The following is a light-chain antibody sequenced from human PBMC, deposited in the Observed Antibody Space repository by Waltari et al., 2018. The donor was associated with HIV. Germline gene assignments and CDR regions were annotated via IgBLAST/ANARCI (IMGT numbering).Light chain of an antibody. Sequence: SELTQDPAVSVALGQTVKITCQGDSLRRYYASWYQQKPGQAPVIVIYSENHRPSRIPERFSGSSSGNTASLTITGSQAEDEAHYYCCSRGNNGNHLVFGGGTKLTVL. CDR2: SEN. CDR1: SLRRYY. CDR3: CSRGNNGNHLV. V-gene: IGLV3-19*01. J-gene: IGLJ3*02.